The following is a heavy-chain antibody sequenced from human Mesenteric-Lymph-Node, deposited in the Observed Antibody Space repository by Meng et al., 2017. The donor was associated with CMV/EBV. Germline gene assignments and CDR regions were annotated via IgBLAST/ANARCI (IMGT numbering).Heavy chain of an antibody. CDR2: INHSGST. CDR1: GGSFSGYY. J-gene: IGHJ6*02. V-gene: IGHV4-34*01. Sequence: GSLRLSCAVYGGSFSGYYWSWIRQPPGKGLEWIGEINHSGSTNYNPSLKSRVTISVDTSKNQFSLKLSSVTAADTAVYYCASLQRRWGESYYYYGMDVWGQGTTVTVSS. D-gene: IGHD1-26*01. CDR3: ASLQRRWGESYYYYGMDV.